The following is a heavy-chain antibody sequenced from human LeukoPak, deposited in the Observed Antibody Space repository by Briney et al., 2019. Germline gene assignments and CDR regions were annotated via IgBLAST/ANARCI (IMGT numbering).Heavy chain of an antibody. CDR2: ISYDGSNK. V-gene: IGHV3-30-3*01. Sequence: GGSLRLSCAASGFTFSSYPMLWVRQAPGEGLEGVAVISYDGSNKYYAASVKGRFTISRDNSKNTLYLQMNSLRAEDTAVYYCARDLLVGASDYWGQGTLVTVSS. CDR3: ARDLLVGASDY. D-gene: IGHD1-26*01. CDR1: GFTFSSYP. J-gene: IGHJ4*02.